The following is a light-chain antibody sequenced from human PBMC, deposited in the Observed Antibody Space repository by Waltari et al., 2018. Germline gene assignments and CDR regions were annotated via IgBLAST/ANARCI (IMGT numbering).Light chain of an antibody. V-gene: IGKV1-6*01. CDR3: LQDYNYPWT. J-gene: IGKJ1*01. CDR2: AAS. CDR1: QGIRYD. Sequence: ASQMTQSPSSLSASVGARVTITCRASQGIRYDLAWYQQKPGKAPKIPIFAASSLQSGVPSRFSGSGSGADFTLTISSLQPEDFATYFCLQDYNYPWTFGQGTKVEIK.